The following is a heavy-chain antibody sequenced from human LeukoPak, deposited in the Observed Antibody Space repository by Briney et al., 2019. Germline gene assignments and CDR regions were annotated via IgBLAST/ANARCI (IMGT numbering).Heavy chain of an antibody. J-gene: IGHJ6*02. CDR3: ARHLIAVAVYSYYYGVDV. CDR2: INSDGSSI. V-gene: IGHV3-74*01. CDR1: GFTFSSHW. D-gene: IGHD6-19*01. Sequence: QPGGSLRLSCAASGFTFSSHWMHWVRQAPGKGLVWVSRINSDGSSISYADSVKGRFTISRDNAKNTLYLQMNSLRAEDTAVYYCARHLIAVAVYSYYYGVDVWGQGTTVTVSS.